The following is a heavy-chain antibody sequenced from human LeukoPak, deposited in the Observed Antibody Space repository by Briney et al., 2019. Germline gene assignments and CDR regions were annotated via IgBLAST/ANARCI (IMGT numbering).Heavy chain of an antibody. Sequence: GGSLRVSCAASGFTFSSYSMNWVRQAPGKGLEWVSSISSSSSYIYYADSVKGRFTISRDNAKNSLYLQMNSLRAEDTAVYYCARDLTPSAFDIWGQGTMVTVSS. V-gene: IGHV3-21*01. CDR3: ARDLTPSAFDI. CDR2: ISSSSSYI. D-gene: IGHD1-14*01. J-gene: IGHJ3*02. CDR1: GFTFSSYS.